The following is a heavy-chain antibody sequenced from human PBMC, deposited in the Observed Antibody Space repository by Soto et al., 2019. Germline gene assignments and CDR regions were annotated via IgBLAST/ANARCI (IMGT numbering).Heavy chain of an antibody. CDR2: IYYSGST. CDR3: ARDRVLRQLGDYGIDV. V-gene: IGHV4-61*01. Sequence: SETLSLTCTVSGGSVSSGSYYWSWIRQPPGKGLEWIGYIYYSGSTNYNPSLKSRVTISVDTSKNQFSLKLSSVTAADTAVYYCARDRVLRQLGDYGIDVWGQGTTVTVSS. D-gene: IGHD6-6*01. J-gene: IGHJ6*02. CDR1: GGSVSSGSYY.